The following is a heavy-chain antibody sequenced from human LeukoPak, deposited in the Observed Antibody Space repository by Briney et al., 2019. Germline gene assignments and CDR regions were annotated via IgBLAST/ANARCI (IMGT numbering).Heavy chain of an antibody. J-gene: IGHJ4*02. CDR1: GFTVSSNY. CDR3: ARTSSGIAVAGTPFDY. CDR2: IYSGGST. Sequence: GGSLRLSCAASGFTVSSNYMSWVRQAPGKGLEWVSVIYSGGSTYYADSVKGRFTISRDNSKNTLYLQMNNLRAEDTAVYYCARTSSGIAVAGTPFDYWGQGTLVTVSS. D-gene: IGHD6-19*01. V-gene: IGHV3-66*01.